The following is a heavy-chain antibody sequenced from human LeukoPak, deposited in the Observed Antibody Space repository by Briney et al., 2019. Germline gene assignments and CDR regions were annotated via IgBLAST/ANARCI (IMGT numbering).Heavy chain of an antibody. V-gene: IGHV3-23*01. CDR2: VNGRYGSS. D-gene: IGHD5-24*01. CDR1: GFTISSYA. Sequence: GGTLSLTCAVSGFTISSYALSWIRQAPAPGQGRVSAVNGRYGSSSYADSVKGRLTITRDNSTNKLYLQMLSLRAAAVAACYCAKDRGRWLQSRENSFDYWGQGGLVTVSS. CDR3: AKDRGRWLQSRENSFDY. J-gene: IGHJ4*02.